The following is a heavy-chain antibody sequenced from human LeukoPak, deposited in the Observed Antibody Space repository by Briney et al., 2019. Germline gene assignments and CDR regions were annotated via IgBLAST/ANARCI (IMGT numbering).Heavy chain of an antibody. CDR2: ISSNGGST. CDR1: GFTFSSYA. Sequence: GGSLRLSCAASGFTFSSYAMHWVRQAPGKGLEYVSAISSNGGSTYYANSVEGRFTISRDNSKNTLYLQMGSLRAEDMAVYYCASGFLEWLLNYWGQGTLVTVSS. J-gene: IGHJ4*02. CDR3: ASGFLEWLLNY. D-gene: IGHD3-3*01. V-gene: IGHV3-64*01.